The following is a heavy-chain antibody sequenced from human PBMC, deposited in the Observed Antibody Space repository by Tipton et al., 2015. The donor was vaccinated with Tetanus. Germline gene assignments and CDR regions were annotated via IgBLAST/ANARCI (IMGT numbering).Heavy chain of an antibody. V-gene: IGHV3-23*01. Sequence: SLRLSCAASGFTFSSYAMSWVRQAPGKGLEWVSAISGSGGSTYYADSVKGRFTISRDNSKNTLYLQMNSLRAEDTAVYYCANRRTGSGSYYHYWGQGTLVTVSS. CDR3: ANRRTGSGSYYHY. CDR2: ISGSGGST. CDR1: GFTFSSYA. D-gene: IGHD3-10*01. J-gene: IGHJ4*02.